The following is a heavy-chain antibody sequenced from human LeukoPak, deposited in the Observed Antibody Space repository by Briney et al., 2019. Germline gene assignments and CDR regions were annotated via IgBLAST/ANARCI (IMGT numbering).Heavy chain of an antibody. CDR3: ATISRTLGYSSSSGTHYYYGMDV. V-gene: IGHV1-18*01. D-gene: IGHD6-6*01. CDR2: ISAYNGNT. Sequence: ASVKVSCKASGYTFTSYGISWVRQAPGQGLEWMGWISAYNGNTNYAQKLQGRVTMTEDTSTDTAYMELSSLRSEDTAVYYCATISRTLGYSSSSGTHYYYGMDVWGQGTTVTVSS. CDR1: GYTFTSYG. J-gene: IGHJ6*02.